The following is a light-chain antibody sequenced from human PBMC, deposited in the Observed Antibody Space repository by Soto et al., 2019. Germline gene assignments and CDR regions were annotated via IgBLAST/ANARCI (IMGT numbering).Light chain of an antibody. Sequence: QSALTQPPSASGSPGQSVTISCTGTSSDVGGYNYVSWYQQHPGKAPKLMIYEVSKRPSGVPDRFSGSKSGNTASLTVSGLQAEDEADYYCSSYAGSTNLFGTGTKVTVL. J-gene: IGLJ1*01. CDR2: EVS. CDR1: SSDVGGYNY. CDR3: SSYAGSTNL. V-gene: IGLV2-8*01.